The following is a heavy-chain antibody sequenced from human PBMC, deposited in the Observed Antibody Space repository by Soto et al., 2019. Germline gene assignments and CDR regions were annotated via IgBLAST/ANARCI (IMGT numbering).Heavy chain of an antibody. Sequence: SETLSLTCTVSGGSISSSSYYWGWIRQPPGKGLEWIGSIYYSGSTYYNPSLKSRVTISVDTSKNQFSLKLSSVTAADTAVYYCARLVNYGDYPYYFDYWGQGTLVTVSS. J-gene: IGHJ4*02. CDR1: GGSISSSSYY. CDR3: ARLVNYGDYPYYFDY. CDR2: IYYSGST. D-gene: IGHD4-17*01. V-gene: IGHV4-39*01.